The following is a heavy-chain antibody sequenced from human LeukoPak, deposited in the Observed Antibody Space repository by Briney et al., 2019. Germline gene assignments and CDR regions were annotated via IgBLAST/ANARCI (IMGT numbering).Heavy chain of an antibody. V-gene: IGHV1-18*01. CDR2: ISAYNGNT. CDR1: GYTFTSYG. CDR3: ARDHPLPRIQLWLLEENDAFDI. Sequence: ASVKVSCKASGYTFTSYGIRWVRQAPGQGLEWMGWISAYNGNTNYAQKLQGRVTMTTDTSTSTAYMELRSLRSDDTAVYYCARDHPLPRIQLWLLEENDAFDIWGQGTMVTVSS. J-gene: IGHJ3*02. D-gene: IGHD5-18*01.